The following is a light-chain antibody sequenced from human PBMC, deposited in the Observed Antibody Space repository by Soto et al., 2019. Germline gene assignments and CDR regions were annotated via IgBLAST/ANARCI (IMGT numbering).Light chain of an antibody. Sequence: AIRMTQSPSSFSASTGDRVTLTCRASQGISSYLAWYQQKPGKAPKLLIYAASSLQSGVPSRFSGSGSGTDFTLTVSSLQPEDFATYYCHQSYDIPTFGQGTRLEIK. CDR3: HQSYDIPT. CDR2: AAS. V-gene: IGKV1-8*01. J-gene: IGKJ5*01. CDR1: QGISSY.